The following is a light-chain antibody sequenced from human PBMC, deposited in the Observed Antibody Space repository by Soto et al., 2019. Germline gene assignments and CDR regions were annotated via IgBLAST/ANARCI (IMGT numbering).Light chain of an antibody. V-gene: IGLV1-44*01. CDR1: SSNIETNT. J-gene: IGLJ2*01. CDR3: AVWDDSLSGMI. CDR2: NNN. Sequence: QSALTQPPSASGTPGQRVTISCSGSSSNIETNTVDWYQHLPGTAPKVLTFNNNQRPSGVPDRFSGSKSGTSASLAISGLQSEDEAHYYCAVWDDSLSGMIFGGGTKLTVL.